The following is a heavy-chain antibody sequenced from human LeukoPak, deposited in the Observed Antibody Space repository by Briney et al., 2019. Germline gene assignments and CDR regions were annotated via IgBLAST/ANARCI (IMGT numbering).Heavy chain of an antibody. CDR1: GFTFSSYW. V-gene: IGHV3-7*01. Sequence: GGSLRLSCAASGFTFSSYWMSWVRQAPGKGLEWVANIKQDGSEKYYVDSVKGRITISRDNARNSLYLQMNSLRAEDTAVYYCARRNILNWFDPRGQGTLVTVSS. D-gene: IGHD2/OR15-2a*01. CDR3: ARRNILNWFDP. J-gene: IGHJ5*02. CDR2: IKQDGSEK.